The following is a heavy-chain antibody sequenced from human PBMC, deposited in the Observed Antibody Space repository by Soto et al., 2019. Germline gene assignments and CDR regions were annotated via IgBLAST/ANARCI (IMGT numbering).Heavy chain of an antibody. J-gene: IGHJ3*02. V-gene: IGHV3-74*01. CDR3: ARDHGRDNRSPAYAFDI. CDR2: IDTNGRGS. CDR1: GFIFSTYW. D-gene: IGHD1-1*01. Sequence: EVQLVESGGGLVQPGGSLRLSCATSGFIFSTYWMHWVRLVPGKGLVWVSRIDTNGRGSVYSDSVKGRFTISRDNAKNTLFLQMNSLRAEDTAVYYCARDHGRDNRSPAYAFDILGQGTKVTVSS.